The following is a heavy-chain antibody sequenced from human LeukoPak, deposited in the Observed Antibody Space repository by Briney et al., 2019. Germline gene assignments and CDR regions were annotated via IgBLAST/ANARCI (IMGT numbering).Heavy chain of an antibody. CDR1: GFTFSNAW. V-gene: IGHV3-7*01. Sequence: GGSLRLSCAASGFTFSNAWMSWVRQAPGKALEWVANINQDGSETYYVDSVEGRFTISRDNTKNSLYLQMNSLRAEDTALYYCARAASTGTVDYWGQGTLVTVSS. D-gene: IGHD6-13*01. CDR3: ARAASTGTVDY. J-gene: IGHJ4*02. CDR2: INQDGSET.